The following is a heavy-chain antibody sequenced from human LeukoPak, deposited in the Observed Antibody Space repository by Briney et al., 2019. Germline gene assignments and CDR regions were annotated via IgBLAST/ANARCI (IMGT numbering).Heavy chain of an antibody. D-gene: IGHD2-2*02. CDR3: TTDIVVVPAAIRDY. CDR1: GFTFSSYA. V-gene: IGHV3-15*01. CDR2: IKSKTDGGTT. J-gene: IGHJ4*02. Sequence: GGSLRLSCAASGFTFSSYAMSWVRQAPGKGLEWVGRIKSKTDGGTTDYAAPVKGRFTISRDDSKNTLYLQMNSLKTEDTAVYYCTTDIVVVPAAIRDYWGQGTLVTVSS.